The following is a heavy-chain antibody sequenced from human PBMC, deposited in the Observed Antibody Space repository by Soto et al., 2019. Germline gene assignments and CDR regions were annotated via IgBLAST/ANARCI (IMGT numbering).Heavy chain of an antibody. CDR2: IIPLFSTP. D-gene: IGHD1-26*01. CDR3: ARMGVGATSDY. J-gene: IGHJ4*02. Sequence: QVQLEQSGAEVRKPGSSVKVSCKASGGTFTSYAISWVRQAPGQGLEWMGGIIPLFSTPNYAQRFQGRVTIPVESTNTVNMDLSSLTSEDTAIYYCARMGVGATSDYWGQGTVVTVSS. V-gene: IGHV1-69*01. CDR1: GGTFTSYA.